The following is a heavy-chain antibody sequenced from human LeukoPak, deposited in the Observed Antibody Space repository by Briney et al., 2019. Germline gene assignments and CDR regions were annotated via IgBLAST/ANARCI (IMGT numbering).Heavy chain of an antibody. CDR3: VRRSGSDYDAFDI. Sequence: PGGSLRLSCAASGFTFSSYAMPWVRQAPGKGLEWVAVISYDGSNKWYADSVKGRFTISRDNSKNTLYLQMNGLRAEDTAVYYCVRRSGSDYDAFDIWGQGTMVTVSS. V-gene: IGHV3-30-3*01. J-gene: IGHJ3*02. D-gene: IGHD5-12*01. CDR1: GFTFSSYA. CDR2: ISYDGSNK.